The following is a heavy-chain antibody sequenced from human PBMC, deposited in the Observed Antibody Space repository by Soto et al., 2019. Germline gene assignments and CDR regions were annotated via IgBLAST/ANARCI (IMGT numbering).Heavy chain of an antibody. V-gene: IGHV4-4*02. CDR1: GGSISSSNW. Sequence: WETLSLTCAVSGGSISSSNWWSWVRQPPGKGLEWIGEIYHSGSTNYNPSLKSRVTISVDKSKNQFSLKLSSVTAADTAVYYCARRARPGYYYYGMDVWGQGTTVTVSS. D-gene: IGHD6-6*01. CDR2: IYHSGST. CDR3: ARRARPGYYYYGMDV. J-gene: IGHJ6*02.